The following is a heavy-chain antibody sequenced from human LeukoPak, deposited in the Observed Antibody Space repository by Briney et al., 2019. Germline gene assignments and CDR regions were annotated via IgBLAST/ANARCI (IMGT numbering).Heavy chain of an antibody. CDR1: GITFSSYS. V-gene: IGHV3-48*02. CDR2: ISSSSSTL. D-gene: IGHD2-15*01. CDR3: ARETPGAFDI. Sequence: GGSLRLSCVASGITFSSYSMNWVRQAPGKGLEWVSYISSSSSTLYYAHSVKGRFTISRVNAKNSLYLQMNSLRDGDTAVYYCARETPGAFDIWGQGTMVTVS. J-gene: IGHJ3*02.